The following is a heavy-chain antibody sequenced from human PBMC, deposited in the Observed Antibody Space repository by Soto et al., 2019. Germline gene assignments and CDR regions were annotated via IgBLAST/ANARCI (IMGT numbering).Heavy chain of an antibody. V-gene: IGHV3-30-3*01. J-gene: IGHJ6*02. D-gene: IGHD6-13*01. CDR2: ISYDGSNK. CDR3: ARPYSSSWRENYYYYGMDV. Sequence: SLRLSCAASGFTFSSYAMHWVRQAPGKGLEWVAVISYDGSNKYYADSVKGRFTISRDNSKNTLYLQMNSLRAEDTAVYYCARPYSSSWRENYYYYGMDVWGQGTTVTVSS. CDR1: GFTFSSYA.